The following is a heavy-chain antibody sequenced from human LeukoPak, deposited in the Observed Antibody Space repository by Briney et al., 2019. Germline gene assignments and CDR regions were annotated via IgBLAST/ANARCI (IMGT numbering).Heavy chain of an antibody. V-gene: IGHV4-4*07. J-gene: IGHJ4*02. CDR1: SGSISSYY. D-gene: IGHD6-19*01. Sequence: PSETLSLTCTVSSGSISSYYWSWIRQSAGKGLEWIGRIDNSGNANYNPSLESRVTMSVDTSKNQFSLKLSSVIAADTAVYFCARERAGQWLAFDYWGQGTQVTVSS. CDR3: ARERAGQWLAFDY. CDR2: IDNSGNA.